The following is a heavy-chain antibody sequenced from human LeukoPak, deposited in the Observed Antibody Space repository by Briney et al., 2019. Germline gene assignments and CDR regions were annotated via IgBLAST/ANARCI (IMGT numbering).Heavy chain of an antibody. V-gene: IGHV1-2*02. CDR1: GYTFTGYY. Sequence: ASLKVSCKASGYTFTGYYMHWVRQAPGQGLEWMGWINPNSGGTNYAQKFQGRVTMTRDTSISTAYMELSRLRSDDTAVYYCARAVAGTKAYYFDYWGQGTLVTVSS. CDR2: INPNSGGT. J-gene: IGHJ4*02. CDR3: ARAVAGTKAYYFDY. D-gene: IGHD1/OR15-1a*01.